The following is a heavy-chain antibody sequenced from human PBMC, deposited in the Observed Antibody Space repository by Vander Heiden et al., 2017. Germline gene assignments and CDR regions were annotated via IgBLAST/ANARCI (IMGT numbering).Heavy chain of an antibody. V-gene: IGHV3-33*01. J-gene: IGHJ4*02. D-gene: IGHD6-19*01. CDR1: GFTFSSYG. CDR3: ARDLGSGWQIYFDY. CDR2: IWYDGSNK. Sequence: QVQLVESGGGVVQPGRSLRLSCAASGFTFSSYGMHWVRQAPGKGLEWVAVIWYDGSNKYYADSVKGRFTISRDNSKNTLYLQMNSLRAEDTAVYYCARDLGSGWQIYFDYWGQGTLVTVSS.